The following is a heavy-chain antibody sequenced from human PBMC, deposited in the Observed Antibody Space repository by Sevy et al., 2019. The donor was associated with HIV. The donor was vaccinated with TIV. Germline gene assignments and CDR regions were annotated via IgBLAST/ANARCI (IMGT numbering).Heavy chain of an antibody. CDR1: GYTFTSYG. Sequence: ASVKVSCKASGYTFTSYGISWVRQAPGQGLEWMGWISAYNGNTNYAQKLQGRVTMTTDTSTSTAYMELRSVRSDDTAVYYCAMSSGYYGWFDPWGQGTLVTVSS. D-gene: IGHD3-22*01. CDR3: AMSSGYYGWFDP. J-gene: IGHJ5*02. V-gene: IGHV1-18*01. CDR2: ISAYNGNT.